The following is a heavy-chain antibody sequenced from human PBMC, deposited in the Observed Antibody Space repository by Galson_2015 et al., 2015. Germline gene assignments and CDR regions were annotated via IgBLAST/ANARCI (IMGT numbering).Heavy chain of an antibody. Sequence: TLSLTCTVSGGSISSGSYYWSWIRQPAGKGLEWIGRIYTSGSTNYNPSLKSRVTISVDTSKNQFSLKLSSVSAADTAVYYCAREVAFDYWGQGTLVTVSS. CDR2: IYTSGST. J-gene: IGHJ4*02. V-gene: IGHV4-61*02. CDR3: AREVAFDY. CDR1: GGSISSGSYY.